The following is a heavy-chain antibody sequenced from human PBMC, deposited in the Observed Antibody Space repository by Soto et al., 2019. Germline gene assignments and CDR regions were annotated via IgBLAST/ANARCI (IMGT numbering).Heavy chain of an antibody. CDR1: GFTFSSYG. D-gene: IGHD6-19*01. J-gene: IGHJ4*02. CDR3: ARESNMADFDY. Sequence: GGSLRLSCAASGFTFSSYGMHWVRQAPGKGLEWVAVIWYDGSNKYYADSVKGRFTISRDNSKNTLYLQMNSLRAEDTAVYYCARESNMADFDYWGPGTLVTVSS. CDR2: IWYDGSNK. V-gene: IGHV3-33*01.